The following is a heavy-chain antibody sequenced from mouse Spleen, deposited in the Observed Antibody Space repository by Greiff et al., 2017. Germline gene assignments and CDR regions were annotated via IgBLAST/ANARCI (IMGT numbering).Heavy chain of an antibody. CDR1: GYTFTSYW. D-gene: IGHD4-1*01. Sequence: QVQLQQPGAELVRPGASVKLSCKASGYTFTSYWINWVKQRPGQGLEWIGNIYPSDSYTNYNQKFKDKATLTVDKSSSTAYMQLSSPTSEDSAVYYCTVNWDYFDYWGQGTTLTVSS. CDR3: TVNWDYFDY. V-gene: IGHV1-69*02. CDR2: IYPSDSYT. J-gene: IGHJ2*01.